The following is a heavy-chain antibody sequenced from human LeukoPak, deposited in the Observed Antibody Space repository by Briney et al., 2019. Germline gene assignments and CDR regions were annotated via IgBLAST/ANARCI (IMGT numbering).Heavy chain of an antibody. Sequence: GGSLRLSCAASGFTFSSYSMNWVRQAPGKGLEWVSYISGSSSTIYHADSVKGRFAISRDNAKNSLFLQMNSLRDEDTAVYYCARDEITMRGFDIWGQGTLVTVSS. CDR3: ARDEITMRGFDI. D-gene: IGHD3-22*01. CDR2: ISGSSSTI. J-gene: IGHJ3*02. CDR1: GFTFSSYS. V-gene: IGHV3-48*02.